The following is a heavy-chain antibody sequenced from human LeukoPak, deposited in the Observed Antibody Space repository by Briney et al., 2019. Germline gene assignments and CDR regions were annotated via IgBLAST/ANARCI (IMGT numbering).Heavy chain of an antibody. CDR2: ISPTDSDT. V-gene: IGHV5-51*07. J-gene: IGHJ6*02. Sequence: GESLKISCKGSAYSFSNYWIAWVHQMPGKGLEWMGIISPTDSDTRYSPSFQGQVTISADTPFSTAYLQWSSLQASDTAIYYCARQDYSYYVMDVWGQGTTVTVSS. CDR3: ARQDYSYYVMDV. CDR1: AYSFSNYW.